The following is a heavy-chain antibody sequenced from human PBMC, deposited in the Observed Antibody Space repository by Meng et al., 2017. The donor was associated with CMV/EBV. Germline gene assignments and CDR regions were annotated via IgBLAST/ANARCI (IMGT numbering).Heavy chain of an antibody. J-gene: IGHJ5*02. CDR3: AKDLSFGYSSGVFDP. D-gene: IGHD5-18*01. CDR2: IDTGATRT. V-gene: IGHV3-23*03. CDR1: GFSFSNFA. Sequence: GESLKISCAASGFSFSNFAMTWVRQAPGKGLEWVSVIDTGATRTYYADSVKGRFIVTREDFKNTLFLQMNSPRAEDTAVYYCAKDLSFGYSSGVFDPWGQGTLVTVSS.